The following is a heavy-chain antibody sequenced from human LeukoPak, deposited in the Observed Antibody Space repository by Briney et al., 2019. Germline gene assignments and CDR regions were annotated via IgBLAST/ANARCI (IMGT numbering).Heavy chain of an antibody. Sequence: PGGSLRLSCAASGFTFSGHWMDWVRQAPGKGLVWVARINPDGSGRHYADLVEGRFTISRDNAKNTVFLQMNSLRVEDTAVYYCARDAQESFFSWGQGTLVTVSS. D-gene: IGHD3-16*01. V-gene: IGHV3-74*01. CDR1: GFTFSGHW. CDR2: INPDGSGR. CDR3: ARDAQESFFS. J-gene: IGHJ5*02.